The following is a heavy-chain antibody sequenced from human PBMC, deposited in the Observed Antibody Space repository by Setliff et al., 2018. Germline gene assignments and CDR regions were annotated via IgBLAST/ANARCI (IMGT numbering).Heavy chain of an antibody. D-gene: IGHD1-20*01. CDR2: IYTSGST. J-gene: IGHJ5*02. CDR1: GGSISSGSYY. Sequence: KPSETLSLTCTVSGGSISSGSYYWSWIRQPAGKGLEWIGHIYTSGSTNYNPSLKSRVTISVDTSKNQFSLKLSSVTAADTALYYCARYNWNTNWFDPWGQGTLVTVSS. CDR3: ARYNWNTNWFDP. V-gene: IGHV4-61*09.